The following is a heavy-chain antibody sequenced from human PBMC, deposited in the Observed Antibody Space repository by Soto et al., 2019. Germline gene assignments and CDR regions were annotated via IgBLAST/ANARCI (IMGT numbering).Heavy chain of an antibody. Sequence: PGWSLRLSCAACGFTFSSYGMHWVRQAPGKGLEWVAVISYDGSNKYYADSVKGRFTISRDNSKNTLYLQMNSLRAEDTAEYYRAKDRRHGAEVYGMDVWGEGTTVTVSS. V-gene: IGHV3-30*18. CDR2: ISYDGSNK. D-gene: IGHD1-1*01. J-gene: IGHJ6*04. CDR3: AKDRRHGAEVYGMDV. CDR1: GFTFSSYG.